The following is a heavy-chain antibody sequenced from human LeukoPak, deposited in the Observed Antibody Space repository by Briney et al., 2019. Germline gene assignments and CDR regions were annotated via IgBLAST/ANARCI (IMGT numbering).Heavy chain of an antibody. CDR1: GFTFSSYS. V-gene: IGHV3-30*03. CDR3: AREPIAAAGPGYFDY. D-gene: IGHD6-13*01. Sequence: PGGSLRLSCAASGFTFSSYSMNWVRQAPGKGLEWVAVISYDGSNKYYADSVKGRFTISRDNSKNTLYLQMNSLRAEDTAVYYCAREPIAAAGPGYFDYWGQGTLVTVSS. J-gene: IGHJ4*02. CDR2: ISYDGSNK.